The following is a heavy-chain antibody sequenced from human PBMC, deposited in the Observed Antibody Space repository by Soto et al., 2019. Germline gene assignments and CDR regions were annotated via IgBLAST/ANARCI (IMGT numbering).Heavy chain of an antibody. CDR3: AKDIGESSSSWGGMDV. Sequence: EVQLVESGGGLVQPGRSLRLSCAASGFTFDDYAMHWVRQAPGKGLEWVSGISWNSGSIGYADSVKGRFTISRDNAKISLYLQMNSLGAEDTALYYCAKDIGESSSSWGGMDVWGQGTTVTVSS. CDR2: ISWNSGSI. D-gene: IGHD6-6*01. CDR1: GFTFDDYA. J-gene: IGHJ6*02. V-gene: IGHV3-9*01.